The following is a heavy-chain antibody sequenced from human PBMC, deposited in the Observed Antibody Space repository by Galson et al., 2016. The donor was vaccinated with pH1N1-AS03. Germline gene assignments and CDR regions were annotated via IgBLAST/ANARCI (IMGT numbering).Heavy chain of an antibody. J-gene: IGHJ4*02. CDR3: ARELHYGWLVPGY. V-gene: IGHV3-48*02. CDR2: ISSSSSTI. D-gene: IGHD6-19*01. CDR1: GFTFSSYS. Sequence: SLRLSCAASGFTFSSYSMNWVRQAPGKGLEWVSYISSSSSTIYYADSVKGRFTISRDNTKNSLYLQMNSLRDEDTAVYYCARELHYGWLVPGYWGQGTLVTVSS.